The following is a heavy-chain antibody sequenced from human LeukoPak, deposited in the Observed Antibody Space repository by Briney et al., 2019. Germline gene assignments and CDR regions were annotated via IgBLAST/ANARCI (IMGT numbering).Heavy chain of an antibody. CDR2: ISGSGGTT. V-gene: IGHV3-23*01. Sequence: GGSLRLSCVASGLTFSISAMNWVRQAPGKGLEWVSTISGSGGTTDYADSVKGRFTISRDNSKNTLYLQMNSLRAEDTAIYYCAKGAMEDDYYYYGMDVWGQGTTVTVSS. CDR1: GLTFSISA. J-gene: IGHJ6*02. D-gene: IGHD1-1*01. CDR3: AKGAMEDDYYYYGMDV.